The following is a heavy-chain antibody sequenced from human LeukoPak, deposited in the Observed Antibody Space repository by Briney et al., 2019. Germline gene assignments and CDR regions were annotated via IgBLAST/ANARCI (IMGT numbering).Heavy chain of an antibody. D-gene: IGHD5-24*01. V-gene: IGHV1-2*02. CDR2: INPNSGGT. J-gene: IGHJ4*02. CDR3: ARDARRDDYSLKFFDY. Sequence: ASVKVSCKAAGYTFTSYGISWVRRAPGQGLEWMGWINPNSGGTYYAQKFQGRVTMTRDTSINTVYMDLSGLRSDDTAVYYCARDARRDDYSLKFFDYWAREPWSPSPQ. CDR1: GYTFTSYG.